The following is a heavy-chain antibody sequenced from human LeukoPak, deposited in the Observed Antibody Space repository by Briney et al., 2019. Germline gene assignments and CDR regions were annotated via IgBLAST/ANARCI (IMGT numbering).Heavy chain of an antibody. V-gene: IGHV3-21*01. J-gene: IGHJ4*02. CDR2: ISSSSSYI. CDR3: ARNDFWSGYIDY. D-gene: IGHD3-3*01. Sequence: GGSLRLSCAASGFTFSSYVMHWVRQAPGKGLEWVSSISSSSSYIYYADSVKGRFTISRDNAKNSLYLQMNSLRAEDTAVYYCARNDFWSGYIDYWGQGTLVTVSS. CDR1: GFTFSSYV.